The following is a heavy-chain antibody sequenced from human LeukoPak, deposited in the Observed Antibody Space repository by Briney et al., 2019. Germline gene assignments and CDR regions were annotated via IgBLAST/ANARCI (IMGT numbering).Heavy chain of an antibody. Sequence: SETLSLTCTVSGGSISSYYWSWIRQPPGKGLEWIGYIYYSGTTNYNPSLKSRVTIAVDTSKNQFSLKLSSVTAADTAVYYCARGVYIAAAQYGYWGQGTWSPSPQ. D-gene: IGHD6-13*01. CDR1: GGSISSYY. V-gene: IGHV4-59*01. J-gene: IGHJ4*02. CDR2: IYYSGTT. CDR3: ARGVYIAAAQYGY.